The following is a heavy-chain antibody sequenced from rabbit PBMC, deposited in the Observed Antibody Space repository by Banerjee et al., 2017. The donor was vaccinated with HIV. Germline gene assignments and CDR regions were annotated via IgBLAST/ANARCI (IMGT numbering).Heavy chain of an antibody. D-gene: IGHD4-2*01. CDR1: GFSFSSRYW. J-gene: IGHJ6*01. Sequence: QEQLEESGGDLVKPEGSLTLTCTASGFSFSSRYWICWVRQAPGKGLEWIACIYTGSSGTTYYATWAKGRFTISKTSSTTVALQMTSLTAADTATCFCARGSAGSAYYGMDLWG. CDR2: IYTGSSGTT. CDR3: ARGSAGSAYYGMDL. V-gene: IGHV1S45*01.